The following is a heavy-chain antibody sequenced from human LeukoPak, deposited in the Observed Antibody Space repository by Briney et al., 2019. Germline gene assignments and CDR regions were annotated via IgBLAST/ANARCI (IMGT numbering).Heavy chain of an antibody. CDR2: INPNSGGT. CDR3: ARTFRSGGLGAFDI. CDR1: GYTFTGYY. D-gene: IGHD6-19*01. V-gene: IGHV1-2*02. J-gene: IGHJ3*02. Sequence: GASVKVSCKASGYTFTGYYMHWVRQAPGQGLEWMGWINPNSGGTNYAQKFQGRVTMTRDTSISTAYMELSRLRSDDTAVYYCARTFRSGGLGAFDIWGQGTMVTVSS.